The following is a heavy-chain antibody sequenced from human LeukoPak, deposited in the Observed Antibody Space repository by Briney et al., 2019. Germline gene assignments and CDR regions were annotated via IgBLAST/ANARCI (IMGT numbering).Heavy chain of an antibody. CDR3: ARGQGTVTTH. Sequence: KPSETLSLTCAVDGGSFSGYYWSWIRQPPGKGLEWIGEINHSGSANYNPSLMSRVTISLDTSKNHFSLNLSSVTAADTAVYYCARGQGTVTTHWGQGTLVTVSS. CDR2: INHSGSA. V-gene: IGHV4-34*01. D-gene: IGHD4-11*01. J-gene: IGHJ4*02. CDR1: GGSFSGYY.